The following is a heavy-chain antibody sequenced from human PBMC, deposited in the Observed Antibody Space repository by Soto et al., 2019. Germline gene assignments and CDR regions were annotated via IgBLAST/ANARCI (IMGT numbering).Heavy chain of an antibody. CDR1: GGTFTSTA. CDR3: ASSSGLDHLLNYYGLNV. J-gene: IGHJ6*02. Sequence: SVKVSCKASGGTFTSTAFSWVRQAPGQGLEWMGGIIPVLGTPNYAQKFQARLTVTADASTTTVHMELSSLRSDDTAVYYCASSSGLDHLLNYYGLNVWGQGTTVTVSS. V-gene: IGHV1-69*13. D-gene: IGHD1-1*01. CDR2: IIPVLGTP.